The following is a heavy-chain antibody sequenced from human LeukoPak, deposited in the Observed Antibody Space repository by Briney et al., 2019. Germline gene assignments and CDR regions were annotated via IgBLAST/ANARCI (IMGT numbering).Heavy chain of an antibody. Sequence: ASVKVSCKASGYTFTGYYMHWVRQAPGQGLEWMGWISAYNGNTNYAQKLQGRVTMTTDTSTSTAYMELRSLRSDDTAVYYCARIAVAAPDAFDIWGQGTMVTVSS. CDR3: ARIAVAAPDAFDI. V-gene: IGHV1-18*04. J-gene: IGHJ3*02. D-gene: IGHD6-19*01. CDR1: GYTFTGYY. CDR2: ISAYNGNT.